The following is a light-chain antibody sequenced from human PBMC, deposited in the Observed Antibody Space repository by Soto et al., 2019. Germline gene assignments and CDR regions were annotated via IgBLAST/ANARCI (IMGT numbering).Light chain of an antibody. CDR2: SNY. J-gene: IGLJ2*01. CDR1: NSNIGSNP. V-gene: IGLV1-44*01. Sequence: QSLLTHSPSSSGTPGQRVTISCSGSNSNIGSNPVHWYQQFPGTAPKVLIYSNYQRPSGVPDRFSGSKSGTSASLAISGLQSEDEADYYCAAWDDRLSDLLFGGGTKVTVL. CDR3: AAWDDRLSDLL.